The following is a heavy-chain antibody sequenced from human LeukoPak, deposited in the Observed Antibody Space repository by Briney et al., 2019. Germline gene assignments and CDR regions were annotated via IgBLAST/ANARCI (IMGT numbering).Heavy chain of an antibody. CDR1: GYTFTSYD. CDR3: ARSRAIGSGWPGNY. D-gene: IGHD6-19*01. Sequence: ASVKVSCKASGYTFTSYDINWVRQATGQGLEWMGWINAGNGNTKYSQRFQGKVTITRDTSASTAYMELSSLRSEDTAVYYCARSRAIGSGWPGNYWGQGTLVTVSS. CDR2: INAGNGNT. J-gene: IGHJ4*02. V-gene: IGHV1-3*01.